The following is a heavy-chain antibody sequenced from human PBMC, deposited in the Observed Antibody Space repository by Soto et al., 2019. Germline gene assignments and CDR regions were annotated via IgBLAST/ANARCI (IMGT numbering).Heavy chain of an antibody. D-gene: IGHD4-17*01. CDR3: ARRAATVTTRYFDY. CDR2: IYYSGST. V-gene: IGHV4-39*01. Sequence: SETLSLTCTVSGGSISSSSYYWGWIRQPPGKGLEWIGSIYYSGSTYYNPSLKSRVTISVDTSKNQFSLKLSSVTAADTAVYYCARRAATVTTRYFDYWGQGTLVTVSS. CDR1: GGSISSSSYY. J-gene: IGHJ4*02.